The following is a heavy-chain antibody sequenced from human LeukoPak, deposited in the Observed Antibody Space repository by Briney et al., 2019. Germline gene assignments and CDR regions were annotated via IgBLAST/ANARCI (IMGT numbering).Heavy chain of an antibody. CDR3: ARVGFGEFLLSRKYYYYMEV. CDR2: ISGSGGST. V-gene: IGHV3-23*01. D-gene: IGHD3-10*01. Sequence: GGSLRLSCAASGFTFSSYAMSWVRQAPGKRLEWVSAISGSGGSTYYADSVKGRFTISRDNAKNSLYLQMNSLRAEDTAVYYCARVGFGEFLLSRKYYYYMEVWGKGTTVTVSS. CDR1: GFTFSSYA. J-gene: IGHJ6*03.